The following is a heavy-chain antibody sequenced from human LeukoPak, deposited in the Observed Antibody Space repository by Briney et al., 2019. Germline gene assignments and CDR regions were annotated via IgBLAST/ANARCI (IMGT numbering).Heavy chain of an antibody. CDR2: IYYSGST. D-gene: IGHD6-19*01. CDR3: ALQTYSVAAFDY. CDR1: GGSFSGYY. V-gene: IGHV4-59*08. Sequence: PSETLSLTCAVYGGSFSGYYWSWIRQPPGKGLEWIGYIYYSGSTNYNPSLKSRVTISVDSSKNQFSLKLSSVTAADTAVYYCALQTYSVAAFDYWGQGTLVTVSS. J-gene: IGHJ4*02.